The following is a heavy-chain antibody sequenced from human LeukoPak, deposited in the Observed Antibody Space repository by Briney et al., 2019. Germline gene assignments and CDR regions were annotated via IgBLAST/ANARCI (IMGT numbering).Heavy chain of an antibody. D-gene: IGHD1-26*01. V-gene: IGHV4-31*03. Sequence: PSETLSLTCTVSGGSVSRGGYYWNWIRQHPGKGLEWVGFTSYSEGTDYNPSLMSRITISVDRSQNQFSLKMRDVTAADTAVYFCAAADWESFSFYSWGQGALVAVSS. CDR1: GGSVSRGGYY. CDR3: AAADWESFSFYS. CDR2: TSYSEGT. J-gene: IGHJ4*02.